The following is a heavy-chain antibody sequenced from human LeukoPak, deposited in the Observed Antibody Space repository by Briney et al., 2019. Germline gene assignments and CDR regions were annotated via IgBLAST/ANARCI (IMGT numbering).Heavy chain of an antibody. CDR1: GGTFSSYA. J-gene: IGHJ6*02. CDR3: ARGYYYGSGSYYWGYYGMDV. V-gene: IGHV1-69*04. Sequence: SVKVSCKASGGTFSSYAISWVRQAPGQGLEWMGRIIPILGIANYAQKFQGRVTITADKSTSTAYMELSSLRSEDTAVYYCARGYYYGSGSYYWGYYGMDVWGQGTTVTVSS. CDR2: IIPILGIA. D-gene: IGHD3-10*01.